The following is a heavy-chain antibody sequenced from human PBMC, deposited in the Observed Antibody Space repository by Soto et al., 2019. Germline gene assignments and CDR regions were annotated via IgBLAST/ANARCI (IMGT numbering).Heavy chain of an antibody. CDR3: AREKPGTREATGMDV. CDR1: GFTFSSYG. Sequence: GGSLRLSCAASGFTFSSYGMHWVRQAPGKGLEWVAVIWYDGSNKYYADSVKGRFTISRDNSKNTLYLQMNSLRAEDTAVYYCAREKPGTREATGMDVWGQGTTVTVSS. CDR2: IWYDGSNK. V-gene: IGHV3-33*01. J-gene: IGHJ6*02. D-gene: IGHD1-1*01.